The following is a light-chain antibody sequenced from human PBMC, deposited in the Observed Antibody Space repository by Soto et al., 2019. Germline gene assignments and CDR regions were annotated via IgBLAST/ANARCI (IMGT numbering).Light chain of an antibody. CDR3: QQYNDWPRT. V-gene: IGKV3-15*01. CDR1: QSVGSY. Sequence: ETVMTQSPATLSVSPGERATLSCRASQSVGSYLAWYQHKPGQSPRLLISGASARATGIPARFSGSGSGTEFALTISSLQSEDFAVYYCQQYNDWPRTFEQGTKVEVK. J-gene: IGKJ1*01. CDR2: GAS.